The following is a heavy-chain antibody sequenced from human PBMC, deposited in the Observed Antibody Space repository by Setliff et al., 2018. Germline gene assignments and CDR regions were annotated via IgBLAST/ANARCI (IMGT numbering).Heavy chain of an antibody. CDR1: GGSISSYY. Sequence: SETLSLTCTVSGGSISSYYWSWIRQPPGKGLEWIGYIYYSATTYCNPSLKSRVTISVDTSRNQFSLELRSVTVADTATYYCVRPGGTTVVARHFDYWGSGILVTVSS. CDR2: IYYSATT. CDR3: VRPGGTTVVARHFDY. V-gene: IGHV4-59*04. D-gene: IGHD2-15*01. J-gene: IGHJ4*01.